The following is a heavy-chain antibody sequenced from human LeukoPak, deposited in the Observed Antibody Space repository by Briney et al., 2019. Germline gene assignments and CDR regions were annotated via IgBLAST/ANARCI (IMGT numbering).Heavy chain of an antibody. V-gene: IGHV1-46*01. CDR1: GYTFTSYY. Sequence: ASVKVSCKASGYTFTSYYMHWARQAPGQGLEWMGIINPSGGSTSYAQKFQGRVTMTRDTSTSTVYMELSSLRSEDTAVYYCARGGSNYYDSSGYYRVFDYWGQGTLVTVSS. J-gene: IGHJ4*02. CDR3: ARGGSNYYDSSGYYRVFDY. D-gene: IGHD3-22*01. CDR2: INPSGGST.